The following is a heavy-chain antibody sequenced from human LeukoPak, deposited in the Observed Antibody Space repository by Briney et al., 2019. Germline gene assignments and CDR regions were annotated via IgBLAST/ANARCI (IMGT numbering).Heavy chain of an antibody. D-gene: IGHD6-19*01. V-gene: IGHV4-39*07. CDR3: ARTTIAVADY. Sequence: MTSETLSLTCTVSGGSISSSSYYWGWIRQPPGKGLEWIGSIYYSGSTYYNPSLKSRVTISVDTSKNQFSLKLSSVTAADTPVYYCARTTIAVADYWGQGTLVTVSS. CDR1: GGSISSSSYY. CDR2: IYYSGST. J-gene: IGHJ4*02.